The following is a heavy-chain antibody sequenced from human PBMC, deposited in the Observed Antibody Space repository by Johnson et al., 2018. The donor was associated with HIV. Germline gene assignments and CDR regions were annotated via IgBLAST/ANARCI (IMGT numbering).Heavy chain of an antibody. Sequence: VQLVESGGGLVQPGGSLRLSCAASGFTFSSYWMSWVRQAPGKGLEWVANINHDGSEKYYVDSVKGRFTISRNNAKNSLYLQMNSLRAEDTAVYYCARDSRAFDIWGQGTMVTVSS. CDR3: ARDSRAFDI. V-gene: IGHV3-7*05. CDR1: GFTFSSYW. CDR2: INHDGSEK. J-gene: IGHJ3*02.